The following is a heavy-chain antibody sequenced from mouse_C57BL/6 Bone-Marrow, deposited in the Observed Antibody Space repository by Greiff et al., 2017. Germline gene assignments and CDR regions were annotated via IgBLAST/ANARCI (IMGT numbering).Heavy chain of an antibody. CDR2: IDPSDSET. Sequence: VQLQQPGAELVRPGSSVKLSCKASGYTFTSYWMHWVKQRPIQGLEWIGNIDPSDSETHYNQKFKDKATLTVDKSSSTAYMQLSSLKSEDSAVYYCARGGYGNYVSYYYAMDYWGQGTSVTVSS. CDR3: ARGGYGNYVSYYYAMDY. V-gene: IGHV1-52*01. D-gene: IGHD2-1*01. CDR1: GYTFTSYW. J-gene: IGHJ4*01.